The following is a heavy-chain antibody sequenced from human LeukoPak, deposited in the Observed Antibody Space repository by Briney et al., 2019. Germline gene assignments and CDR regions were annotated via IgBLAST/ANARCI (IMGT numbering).Heavy chain of an antibody. CDR3: ARQVPAAMGGTYYYYYMDV. CDR2: MNPNSGNT. Sequence: SVKVSCKASGYTFTSYDINLVRQATGQGLEWAGWMNPNSGNTGYAQKFQGRVTMTRNTSISTAYMELSSLRSEDTAVYYCARQVPAAMGGTYYYYYMDVWGKGTTVSISS. J-gene: IGHJ6*03. CDR1: GYTFTSYD. D-gene: IGHD2-2*01. V-gene: IGHV1-8*01.